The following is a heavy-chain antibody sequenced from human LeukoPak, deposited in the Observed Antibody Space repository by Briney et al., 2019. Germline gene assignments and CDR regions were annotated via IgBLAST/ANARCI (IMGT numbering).Heavy chain of an antibody. CDR1: GFTFSSYT. Sequence: GGSLRLSCAASGFTFSSYTMSWVRRAPGKGLEWVSSISSSGRYIYYADSVKGRFTISRDNSKNTLYLQMNSLRAEDTAVYYCAKEGLARYYYYMDVWGKGTTVTVSS. CDR3: AKEGLARYYYYMDV. CDR2: ISSSGRYI. J-gene: IGHJ6*03. V-gene: IGHV3-23*01.